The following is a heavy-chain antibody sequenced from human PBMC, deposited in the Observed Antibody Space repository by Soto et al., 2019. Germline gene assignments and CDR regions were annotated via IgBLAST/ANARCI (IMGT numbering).Heavy chain of an antibody. CDR2: IFPGDSDT. V-gene: IGHV5-51*01. Sequence: GESLKISCKGSGYNFANYWIGWVRQMPGKGLEWMGMIFPGDSDTKNSPSLQGQITMSVDKSDSSAYLQWRSLKASDTAMYYCAAGYTTGPDAFDIWGQGTMGTVSS. D-gene: IGHD6-13*01. CDR3: AAGYTTGPDAFDI. J-gene: IGHJ3*02. CDR1: GYNFANYW.